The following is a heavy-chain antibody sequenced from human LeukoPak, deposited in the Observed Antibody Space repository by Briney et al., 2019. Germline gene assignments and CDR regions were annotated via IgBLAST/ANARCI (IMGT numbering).Heavy chain of an antibody. CDR2: INHSGST. D-gene: IGHD3-10*01. CDR1: GGSFSGYY. Sequence: PSETLSLTCAVYGGSFSGYYWSWIRQPPGKGLEWIGEINHSGSTNYNPSLKGRVTISVDTSKNQSSLKLSSVTAADTAVYYCARVGDPEFKTTGFDPWGQGTLVTVSS. J-gene: IGHJ5*02. CDR3: ARVGDPEFKTTGFDP. V-gene: IGHV4-34*01.